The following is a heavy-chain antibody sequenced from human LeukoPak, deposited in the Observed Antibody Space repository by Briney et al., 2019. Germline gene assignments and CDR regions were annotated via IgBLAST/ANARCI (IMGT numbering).Heavy chain of an antibody. Sequence: GSLRLSCAASGFTVSSNYMSWIRQPPGKGLEWIGEINHSGSTNYNPSLKSRVTISVDTSKNQFSLKLSSVTAADTAVYYCARAWYYYDSSGYYPFDYWGQGTLVTVSS. CDR3: ARAWYYYDSSGYYPFDY. CDR2: INHSGST. CDR1: GFTVSSNY. D-gene: IGHD3-22*01. V-gene: IGHV4-34*01. J-gene: IGHJ4*02.